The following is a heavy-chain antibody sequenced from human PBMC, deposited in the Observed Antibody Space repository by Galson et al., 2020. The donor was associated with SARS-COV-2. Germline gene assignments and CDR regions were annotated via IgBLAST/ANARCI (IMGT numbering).Heavy chain of an antibody. CDR2: ISSSSSYI. V-gene: IGHV3-21*01. CDR3: ASDDFGRTLGEMYYYYGMDV. J-gene: IGHJ6*02. CDR1: GFTFSSYS. Sequence: KIGESLKISCAASGFTFSSYSMNWVRQAPGKGLEWVSSISSSSSYIYYADSVKGRFTISRDNAKNSLYLQMNSLRAEDTAVYYCASDDFGRTLGEMYYYYGMDVWGQGTTVTFSS. D-gene: IGHD3-3*01.